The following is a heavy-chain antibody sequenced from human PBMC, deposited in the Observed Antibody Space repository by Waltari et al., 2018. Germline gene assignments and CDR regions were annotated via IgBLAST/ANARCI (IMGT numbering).Heavy chain of an antibody. J-gene: IGHJ4*02. CDR3: VKDRPDWPIDY. Sequence: EVQLLESGGGLVQPGGSLRLSCTAYGFTFSSFSMSWVRQATGKGLEWVSSIGSSGANTYYANSVKGRFTVSRDNSKNTVYLQINSLRAEDTATYYCVKDRPDWPIDYWGQGTLVTVSS. D-gene: IGHD3-9*01. CDR1: GFTFSSFS. V-gene: IGHV3-23*01. CDR2: IGSSGANT.